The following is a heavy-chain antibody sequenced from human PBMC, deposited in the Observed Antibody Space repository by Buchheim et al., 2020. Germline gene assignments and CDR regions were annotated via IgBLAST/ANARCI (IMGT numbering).Heavy chain of an antibody. CDR1: GYTFTSDY. V-gene: IGHV1-46*01. D-gene: IGHD3-9*01. Sequence: QVQLVQSGAVVRKPGASVSVSCKTSGYTFTSDYIHWVRQAPGQGLEWMGIINPSGGRTSYAQNFQGRVTMTRDTSTSNVYMELRSLTSEDTAVYYCARASILTKSSFDYWGQGTL. J-gene: IGHJ4*02. CDR2: INPSGGRT. CDR3: ARASILTKSSFDY.